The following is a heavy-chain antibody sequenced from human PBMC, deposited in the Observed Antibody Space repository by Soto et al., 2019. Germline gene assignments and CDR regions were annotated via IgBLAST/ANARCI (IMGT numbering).Heavy chain of an antibody. CDR3: AHSSRRSHSTWRFGVYYYYYGMDV. CDR1: GFSLSTSGVG. CDR2: IYWDDDK. V-gene: IGHV2-5*02. Sequence: QITLKESGPTLVKPTQTLTLTCTFSGFSLSTSGVGVGWIHQPPGKALEWLALIYWDDDKRYSPSLKSRLTITKDTSKNQVVLTMTNMDPVDTATYYCAHSSRRSHSTWRFGVYYYYYGMDVWGQGTTVTVSS. J-gene: IGHJ6*02. D-gene: IGHD3-10*01.